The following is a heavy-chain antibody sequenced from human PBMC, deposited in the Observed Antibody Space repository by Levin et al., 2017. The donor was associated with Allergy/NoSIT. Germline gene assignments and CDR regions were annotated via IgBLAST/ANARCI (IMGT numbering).Heavy chain of an antibody. CDR2: IRTKAYGGTT. J-gene: IGHJ4*02. D-gene: IGHD3-3*01. Sequence: GGSLRLSCAASGFTFDEYTMSWFRQAPGKGLEWVGFIRTKAYGGTTEYAASVKGRFTISRDDSKSTVFLELNSLRTEDTGLYFCTRISSGYYFLFDYWGQGTQVTVSS. V-gene: IGHV3-49*03. CDR3: TRISSGYYFLFDY. CDR1: GFTFDEYT.